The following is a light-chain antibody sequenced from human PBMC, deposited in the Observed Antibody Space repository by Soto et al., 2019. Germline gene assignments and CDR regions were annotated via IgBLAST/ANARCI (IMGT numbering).Light chain of an antibody. V-gene: IGKV3-11*01. CDR1: QSVSSY. J-gene: IGKJ4*01. CDR3: QQRSNWPSV. CDR2: DAS. Sequence: EIVLTQSPATLSLSPGERATLSCRASQSVSSYLAWYQQKPGQAPRLLIYDASNRATGIPARFSGSGSGTDFTLTISSQEPEDFAVYYCQQRSNWPSVFGGGTKVEIK.